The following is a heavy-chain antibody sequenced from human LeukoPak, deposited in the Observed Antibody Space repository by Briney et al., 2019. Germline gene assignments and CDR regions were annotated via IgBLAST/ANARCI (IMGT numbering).Heavy chain of an antibody. J-gene: IGHJ4*02. CDR2: IFSSGST. D-gene: IGHD4-23*01. Sequence: SETLSLTCTVSGGSNSTYYWSWIRQPPGKGLEWIGYIFSSGSTNYNPSLKSRVTISVDTSKNQFSLKLTSVTAADTAVYYCARGEYGVNSGFWGLFDHWGQGTLVTVSS. V-gene: IGHV4-59*01. CDR3: ARGEYGVNSGFWGLFDH. CDR1: GGSNSTYY.